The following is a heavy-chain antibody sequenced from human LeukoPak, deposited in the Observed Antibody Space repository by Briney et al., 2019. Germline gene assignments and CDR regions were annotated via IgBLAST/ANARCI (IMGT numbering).Heavy chain of an antibody. Sequence: ASVKVSCKASGYTFTDYFIHWVRQAPGQGLEWMGWIIPNSGDTNYAQRFQGRVTMTRDTSISTAYMDLSRLRSDDAAVYYCARDPRDGYNCPFDLWGQGTLVTVSS. CDR1: GYTFTDYF. D-gene: IGHD5-24*01. V-gene: IGHV1-2*02. CDR3: ARDPRDGYNCPFDL. CDR2: IIPNSGDT. J-gene: IGHJ4*02.